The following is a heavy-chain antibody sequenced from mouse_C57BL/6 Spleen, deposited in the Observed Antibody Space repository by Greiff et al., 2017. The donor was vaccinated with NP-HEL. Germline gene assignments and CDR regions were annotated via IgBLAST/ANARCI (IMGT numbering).Heavy chain of an antibody. Sequence: QVQLQQSGAELVKPGASVKLSCKASGYTFTSYWMQWVKQRPGQGLEWIGEIDPSDSYTNYNQKFKGKATLTVDTSSSTAYMQLSSLTSEDSAVYYCARELTGTRYWYFDVWGTGTTVTVSS. D-gene: IGHD4-1*01. CDR1: GYTFTSYW. J-gene: IGHJ1*03. CDR3: ARELTGTRYWYFDV. CDR2: IDPSDSYT. V-gene: IGHV1-50*01.